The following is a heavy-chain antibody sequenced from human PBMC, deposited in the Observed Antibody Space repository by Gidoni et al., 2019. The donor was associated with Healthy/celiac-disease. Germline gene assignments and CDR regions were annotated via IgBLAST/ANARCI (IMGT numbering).Heavy chain of an antibody. Sequence: EVQLVESGGGLVQPGRSLRLSCAASGFTFDDYAMHWVRQAPGKGLEWVSGISWNSGSIGYADSVKGRFTISRDNAKNSLYLQMNSLRAEDTALYYCAKDIGYGDYVFGYFDPWGRGTLVTVSS. D-gene: IGHD4-17*01. J-gene: IGHJ2*01. CDR2: ISWNSGSI. CDR3: AKDIGYGDYVFGYFDP. CDR1: GFTFDDYA. V-gene: IGHV3-9*01.